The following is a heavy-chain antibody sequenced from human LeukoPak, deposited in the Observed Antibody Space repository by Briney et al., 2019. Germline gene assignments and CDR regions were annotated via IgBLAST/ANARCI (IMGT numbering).Heavy chain of an antibody. J-gene: IGHJ4*02. CDR3: AKGYSYGYDYFDY. Sequence: GGSLRLSCAASGFTFDDYAMHWVRQAPGKGLEWVSGISQNSGGIGYADSVKGRFTISRDNAKNSVYLQMNSLRAEDTALYYCAKGYSYGYDYFDYWGQGTLVTVSS. CDR1: GFTFDDYA. D-gene: IGHD5-18*01. CDR2: ISQNSGGI. V-gene: IGHV3-9*01.